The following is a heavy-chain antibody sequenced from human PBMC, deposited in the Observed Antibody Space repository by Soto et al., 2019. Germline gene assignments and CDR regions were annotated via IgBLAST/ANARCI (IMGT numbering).Heavy chain of an antibody. CDR3: AKGTYCSTTSCSYDP. Sequence: GGSLRLSCAASGFTFSDYYMSWIRQAPGKGLEWVSYISSSGSSIYYADSVKGRFTVSRDNSKNTLYLQMSSLRAEDTAVYYCAKGTYCSTTSCSYDPWGQGTLVTVSS. CDR1: GFTFSDYY. CDR2: ISSSGSSI. V-gene: IGHV3-11*01. J-gene: IGHJ5*02. D-gene: IGHD2-2*01.